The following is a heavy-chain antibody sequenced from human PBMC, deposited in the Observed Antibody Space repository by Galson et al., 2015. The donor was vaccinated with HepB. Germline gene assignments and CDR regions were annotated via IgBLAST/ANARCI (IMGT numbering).Heavy chain of an antibody. CDR2: ISYDGSSK. CDR1: GFTFSSRA. Sequence: SLRLSCAASGFTFSSRAMHWVRQAPGKGLEWVAVISYDGSSKYYADSVKGRFTISRDSSKSTLYLQGSSLRAEDTAVYYCAKDVRGVPGVWGAMYYLDSWGQGTLVTVSS. V-gene: IGHV3-30*18. D-gene: IGHD3-16*01. CDR3: AKDVRGVPGVWGAMYYLDS. J-gene: IGHJ4*02.